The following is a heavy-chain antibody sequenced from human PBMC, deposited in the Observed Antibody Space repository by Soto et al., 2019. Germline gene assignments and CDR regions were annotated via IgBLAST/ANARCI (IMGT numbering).Heavy chain of an antibody. Sequence: KPSETLSLTCTASGGSISSSSYYWGWIRQPPGKGLEWIGSIYYSGSTYYNPSLKSRVTISVDTSKKQFSLKLSSVTAADTAVYYCARHGEGMIKFGGVIDPFDYWGQGTMVTVYS. CDR1: GGSISSSSYY. J-gene: IGHJ4*02. CDR3: ARHGEGMIKFGGVIDPFDY. D-gene: IGHD3-16*02. V-gene: IGHV4-39*01. CDR2: IYYSGST.